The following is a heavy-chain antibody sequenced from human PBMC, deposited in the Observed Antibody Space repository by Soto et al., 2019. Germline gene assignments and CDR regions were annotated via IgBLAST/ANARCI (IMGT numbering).Heavy chain of an antibody. D-gene: IGHD3-3*01. CDR1: GGTFSSYA. CDR2: FDPEDGET. J-gene: IGHJ4*02. CDR3: ATDRSNYDFWSGPFDY. Sequence: ASVKVSCKASGGTFSSYAISWVRQAPGKGLEWMGGFDPEDGETIYAQKFQGRVTMTEDTSTDTAYMELSSLRSEDTAVYYCATDRSNYDFWSGPFDYWGQGTLVTVSS. V-gene: IGHV1-24*01.